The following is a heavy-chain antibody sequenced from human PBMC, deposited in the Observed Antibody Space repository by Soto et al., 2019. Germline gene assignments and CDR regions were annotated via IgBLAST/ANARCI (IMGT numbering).Heavy chain of an antibody. CDR1: VCSIIIGAYY. V-gene: IGHV4-31*03. J-gene: IGHJ5*02. D-gene: IGHD2-8*01. CDR3: ARVSENGKSWLET. CDR2: ISHRGTA. Sequence: SPTXSLTGTFSVCSIIIGAYYACWIRQHPGNGLEWIGYISHRGTASYTPSLKSRVSLSVEPPQSQFPLNLTSLTHADTAPYYCARVSENGKSWLETWGQGTLV.